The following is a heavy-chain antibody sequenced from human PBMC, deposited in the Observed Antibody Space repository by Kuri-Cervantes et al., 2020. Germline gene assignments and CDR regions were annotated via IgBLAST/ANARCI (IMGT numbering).Heavy chain of an antibody. Sequence: GESLKISCAASGITVSSNYMSWVRQAPGKGLEWVSVLYTGGNTYYADSVKGRFTISRDNSKNTLYLQMNSLRADDTAVYYCARVGRGDIYGYGDYWGQGTLVTVSS. CDR2: LYTGGNT. D-gene: IGHD5-18*01. CDR3: ARVGRGDIYGYGDY. V-gene: IGHV3-53*01. J-gene: IGHJ4*02. CDR1: GITVSSNY.